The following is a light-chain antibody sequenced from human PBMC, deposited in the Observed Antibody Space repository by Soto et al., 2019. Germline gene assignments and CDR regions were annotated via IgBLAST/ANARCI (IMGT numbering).Light chain of an antibody. Sequence: EILLTQSPGTLSLSPGERATLSCRASQSVDSTYFAWYQQKPGQAPRLLIYGASSRATGIPDRFSGSGSGTDFTLTISRLEPEDFAVYYCQQCGSSPSITFGQGTRLEIK. CDR3: QQCGSSPSIT. CDR2: GAS. J-gene: IGKJ5*01. V-gene: IGKV3-20*01. CDR1: QSVDSTY.